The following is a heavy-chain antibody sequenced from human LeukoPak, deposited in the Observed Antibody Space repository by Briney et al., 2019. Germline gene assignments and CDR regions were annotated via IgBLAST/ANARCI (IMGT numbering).Heavy chain of an antibody. CDR3: ARELTGDLGTDY. CDR1: GFTFSSYW. V-gene: IGHV3-74*01. Sequence: PGGSLRLSCAASGFTFSSYWMHWVRQAPWKGLVWVSRINSDGSSTSYADSVKGRFTISRDNAKNTLYLQMNSLRAEDTAVYYCARELTGDLGTDYWGQGTLVTVSS. D-gene: IGHD7-27*01. J-gene: IGHJ4*02. CDR2: INSDGSST.